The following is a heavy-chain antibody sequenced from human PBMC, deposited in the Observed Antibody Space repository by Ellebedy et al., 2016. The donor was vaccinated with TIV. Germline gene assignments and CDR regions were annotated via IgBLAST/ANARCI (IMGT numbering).Heavy chain of an antibody. CDR2: ISCDGGST. CDR1: GFIFDDYG. Sequence: GESLKISCEASGFIFDDYGMSWVRQAPGKGLEWVSGISCDGGSTGYADSVRGRFTISRDSAKNSLYLQMNSLRAEDTALYYCARDISRRRYDPATQVGDWGQGTQVTVSS. CDR3: ARDISRRRYDPATQVGD. D-gene: IGHD3-3*02. V-gene: IGHV3-20*04. J-gene: IGHJ4*02.